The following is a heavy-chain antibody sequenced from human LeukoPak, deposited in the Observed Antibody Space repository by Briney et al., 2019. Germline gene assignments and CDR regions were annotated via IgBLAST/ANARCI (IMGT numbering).Heavy chain of an antibody. Sequence: PGGSLRLSCAASGFTFSTYAMSWVRLAPGKGLEWVSGISGSGGSTYYADSVKGRFTSSRDNSNNTLYVQRNSLRVEDTAVYYCAKSGGLSGSGRLAMDVWGQGTTVTVSS. CDR2: ISGSGGST. V-gene: IGHV3-23*01. D-gene: IGHD3-10*01. CDR3: AKSGGLSGSGRLAMDV. CDR1: GFTFSTYA. J-gene: IGHJ6*02.